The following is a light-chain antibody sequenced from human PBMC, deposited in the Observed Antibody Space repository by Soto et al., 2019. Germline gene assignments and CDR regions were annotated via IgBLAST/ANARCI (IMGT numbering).Light chain of an antibody. Sequence: IVLTQSPGTLSISPGERATLSCRASQSVGTKLAWYQQKPGQSPRILIYAASTRATGVPARFGGSGSETEFTLTINSLQSEDFALYYCQQYNDASPITFGQGTRLEIK. CDR1: QSVGTK. CDR2: AAS. CDR3: QQYNDASPIT. J-gene: IGKJ5*01. V-gene: IGKV3-15*01.